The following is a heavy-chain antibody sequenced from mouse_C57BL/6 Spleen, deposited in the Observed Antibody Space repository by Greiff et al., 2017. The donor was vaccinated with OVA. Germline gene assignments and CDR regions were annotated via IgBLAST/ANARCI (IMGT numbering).Heavy chain of an antibody. D-gene: IGHD1-1*01. V-gene: IGHV1-80*01. Sequence: QVQLQQSGAELVKPGASVKISCKASGYAFSSYWMNWVKQRPGKGLEWIGQIYPGDGDTNYNGKFKGKATLTADKSSSTAYMQLSSLTSEDSAVYFCARYYYGSSYPYYYAMDCWGQGTSVTVSS. CDR3: ARYYYGSSYPYYYAMDC. CDR1: GYAFSSYW. J-gene: IGHJ4*01. CDR2: IYPGDGDT.